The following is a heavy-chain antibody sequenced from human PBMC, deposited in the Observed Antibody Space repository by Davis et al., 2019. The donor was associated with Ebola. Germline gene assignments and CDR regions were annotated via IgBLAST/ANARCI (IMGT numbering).Heavy chain of an antibody. V-gene: IGHV3-21*01. CDR1: GFTFSSYG. D-gene: IGHD3-3*01. CDR3: ARGNDFWSGYSVLDYYYYGMDV. CDR2: ISSSSSYI. Sequence: GGSLRLSCAASGFTFSSYGMNWVRQAPGKGLEWVSSISSSSSYIYYADSVKGRFTISRDNAKNSLYLQMNSLRAEDTAVYYCARGNDFWSGYSVLDYYYYGMDVWGQGTTVTVSS. J-gene: IGHJ6*02.